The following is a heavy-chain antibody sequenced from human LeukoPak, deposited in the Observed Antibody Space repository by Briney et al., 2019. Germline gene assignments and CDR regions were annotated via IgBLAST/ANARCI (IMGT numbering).Heavy chain of an antibody. V-gene: IGHV4-4*07. J-gene: IGHJ6*02. Sequence: SETLSLTCTVSGGSISSFYWSWIRQSAGKGLEWIGRIYTGGITNYNPSLKSRVSMSVDTSKNQFSLKLSSVTAADTAVYYCARVDCGGDCYYYYYGMDVWGQGTTVTVSS. CDR2: IYTGGIT. CDR1: GGSISSFY. D-gene: IGHD2-21*02. CDR3: ARVDCGGDCYYYYYGMDV.